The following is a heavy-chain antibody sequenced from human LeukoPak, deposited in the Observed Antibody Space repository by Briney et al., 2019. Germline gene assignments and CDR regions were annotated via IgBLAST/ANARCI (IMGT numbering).Heavy chain of an antibody. Sequence: GGSLRLSCAASGFTFSSYGMHWVRQAPGKGLEWVAVISYDGSNKYYADSVKGRFTISSDNAKNSLYLQMNSLRAEDTAVYYCARLTTDSSGYYVDEGYYFDYWGQGTLVTVSS. V-gene: IGHV3-30*03. D-gene: IGHD3-22*01. CDR2: ISYDGSNK. CDR1: GFTFSSYG. J-gene: IGHJ4*02. CDR3: ARLTTDSSGYYVDEGYYFDY.